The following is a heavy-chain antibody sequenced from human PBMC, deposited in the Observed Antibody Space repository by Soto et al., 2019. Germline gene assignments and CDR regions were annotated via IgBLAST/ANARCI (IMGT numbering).Heavy chain of an antibody. CDR2: IWYDGSKK. V-gene: IGHV3-33*01. Sequence: PGGSLRLSCAASGFTFSSFGMNWVGQAPGKGLEWVALIWYDGSKKYYADSVKGRFTISRDDPNNTVYLQMNSLRVEDTAVYYCTREGTFGTGSNEAWFDPWGQGTLVTVSS. J-gene: IGHJ5*02. CDR3: TREGTFGTGSNEAWFDP. D-gene: IGHD3-16*01. CDR1: GFTFSSFG.